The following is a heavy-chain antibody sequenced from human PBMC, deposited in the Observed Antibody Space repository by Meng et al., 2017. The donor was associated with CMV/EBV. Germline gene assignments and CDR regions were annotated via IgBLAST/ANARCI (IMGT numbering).Heavy chain of an antibody. CDR1: GYTFTSYY. V-gene: IGHV1-2*02. CDR3: ARGRLLKNWFDP. Sequence: ASVKVSCKASGYTFTSYYIHWVRQAPGQGLEWMGWIDPNSGATNYAQKFQGRVTMTRDTSISTSYMELSRLKSDDTAVYYCARGRLLKNWFDPWGQGTLVTVSS. CDR2: IDPNSGAT. J-gene: IGHJ5*02.